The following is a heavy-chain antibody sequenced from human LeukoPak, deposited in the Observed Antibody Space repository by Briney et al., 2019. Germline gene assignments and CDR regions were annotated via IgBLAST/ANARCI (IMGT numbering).Heavy chain of an antibody. CDR1: GGTFSSYA. V-gene: IGHV1-69*13. J-gene: IGHJ6*02. CDR3: ARRIAMARGVIKHYYGMDV. Sequence: GASVKVSCKASGGTFSSYAISWVRQAPGQGLEWMGGIIPIFGTANYAQKFQGRVTITADESTSTAYMELSSLRSEDTAVYYCARRIAMARGVIKHYYGMDVWGQGTTVTVSS. CDR2: IIPIFGTA. D-gene: IGHD3-10*01.